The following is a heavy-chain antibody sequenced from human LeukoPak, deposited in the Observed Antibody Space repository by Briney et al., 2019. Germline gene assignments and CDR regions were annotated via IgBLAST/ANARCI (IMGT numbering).Heavy chain of an antibody. CDR2: ISSSSSYI. J-gene: IGHJ4*02. V-gene: IGHV3-21*01. D-gene: IGHD2-15*01. CDR3: ARVTDSAGYCSGGSCSPSDY. Sequence: GGSLRLSCAASGFTFSSYTIHWVRQAPGKVLEWVSSISSSSSYIYYADSVKDRFTISRHNAKNSLYLQMNSLRAEDTVVYYCARVTDSAGYCSGGSCSPSDYWGQGTLVTVSS. CDR1: GFTFSSYT.